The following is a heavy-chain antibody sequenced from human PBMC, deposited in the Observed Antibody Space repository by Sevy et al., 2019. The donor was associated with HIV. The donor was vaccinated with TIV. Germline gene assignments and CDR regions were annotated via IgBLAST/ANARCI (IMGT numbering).Heavy chain of an antibody. CDR3: ARGGKGYCSSTRCSHFDY. CDR2: IIPIFGTA. J-gene: IGHJ4*02. D-gene: IGHD2-2*01. V-gene: IGHV1-69*13. CDR1: GGTFSSYA. Sequence: ASVKVSCKASGGTFSSYAISWVRQAPGQGLEWMGGIIPIFGTANYAQKFQGRVTITADESTSTAYMELSSLRSEDTAVYYCARGGKGYCSSTRCSHFDYWGQGTLVTVSS.